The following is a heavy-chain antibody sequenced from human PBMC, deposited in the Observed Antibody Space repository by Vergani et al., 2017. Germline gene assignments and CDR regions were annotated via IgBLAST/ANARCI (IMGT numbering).Heavy chain of an antibody. CDR1: GFTFSSYA. Sequence: EVQLVESGGGLVQPGGSLRLSCAASGFTFSSYAMHWVRQAPGKGLEYVSAISSNGGSTYYANSVKGRFTISRDNSKNTLYLQMGSLRAEDMAVYYCARAALYSSSWQRNNWFDPWGQGTLVTVSS. CDR3: ARAALYSSSWQRNNWFDP. V-gene: IGHV3-64*01. CDR2: ISSNGGST. J-gene: IGHJ5*02. D-gene: IGHD6-13*01.